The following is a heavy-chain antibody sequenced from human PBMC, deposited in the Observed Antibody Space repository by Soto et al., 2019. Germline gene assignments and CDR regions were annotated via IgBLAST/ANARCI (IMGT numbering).Heavy chain of an antibody. CDR2: IRSKANSYAT. CDR3: TGELEIYYYYYGMDV. V-gene: IGHV3-73*02. Sequence: EVQLVESGGGLVQPGGSLKLSCAASGFTFSGSAMHWVRQASGKGLEWVGRIRSKANSYATAYAASVKGRFTISRDDSKNTADLQMNSLKTEDTAVYYCTGELEIYYYYYGMDVWGQGTTVTVSS. CDR1: GFTFSGSA. J-gene: IGHJ6*02. D-gene: IGHD1-1*01.